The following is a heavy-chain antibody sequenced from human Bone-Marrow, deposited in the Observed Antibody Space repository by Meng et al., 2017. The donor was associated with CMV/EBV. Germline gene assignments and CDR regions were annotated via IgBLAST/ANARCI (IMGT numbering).Heavy chain of an antibody. CDR2: INSDGSST. V-gene: IGHV3-74*01. CDR3: ARGMEWLSPMDV. Sequence: GGSLRLSCAASGFTFSSYWMHWVRQAPGKGLVWVSRINSDGSSTSYADSVKGRFTISRDNAKNTLYLQMNSLRAEDTAVYYCARGMEWLSPMDVWGQGTTVTVSS. J-gene: IGHJ6*02. D-gene: IGHD3-3*01. CDR1: GFTFSSYW.